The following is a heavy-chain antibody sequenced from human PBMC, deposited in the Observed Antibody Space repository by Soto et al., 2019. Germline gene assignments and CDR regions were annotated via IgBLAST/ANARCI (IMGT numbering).Heavy chain of an antibody. CDR2: ISGSGGST. CDR3: ANSRGYSGYGPFDY. D-gene: IGHD5-12*01. V-gene: IGHV3-23*01. J-gene: IGHJ4*02. CDR1: GFTFSSYA. Sequence: EVQLLESGGGLVQPGGSLGLSCAASGFTFSSYAMSWVRQAPGKGLEWVSIISGSGGSTYYADSVKGRFTISRDNSKNTLYLQMNSLRAEDTAVYYCANSRGYSGYGPFDYWGQGALVTVSS.